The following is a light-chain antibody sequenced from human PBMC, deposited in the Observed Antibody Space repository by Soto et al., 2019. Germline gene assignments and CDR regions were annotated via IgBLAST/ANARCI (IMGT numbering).Light chain of an antibody. CDR1: SSDVGSYDL. CDR2: EVT. CDR3: CSYANGNTLL. Sequence: QSALTQPASVYGSPGQSITISCTGTSSDVGSYDLVSWYQHHPGTAPKLILYEVTKRPSGVSNRFSGSKSGNTASLTISGLQTEDDSHYYCCSYANGNTLLFGGGTKLTVL. J-gene: IGLJ2*01. V-gene: IGLV2-23*02.